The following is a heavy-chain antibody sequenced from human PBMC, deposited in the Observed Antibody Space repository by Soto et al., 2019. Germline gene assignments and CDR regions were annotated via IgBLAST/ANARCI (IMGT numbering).Heavy chain of an antibody. CDR3: AREGVLGDAFDI. CDR1: EFTFSSYA. V-gene: IGHV3-30-3*01. D-gene: IGHD2-8*01. J-gene: IGHJ3*02. Sequence: QVQLVESGGGVVQPGRSLRLSCAASEFTFSSYAMHWVRQAPGKGLEWVAVISYDGSNKYYADSVKGRFTISRDNSKNTLYLQMNSLRAEDTAVYYCAREGVLGDAFDIWGQGTMVTVSS. CDR2: ISYDGSNK.